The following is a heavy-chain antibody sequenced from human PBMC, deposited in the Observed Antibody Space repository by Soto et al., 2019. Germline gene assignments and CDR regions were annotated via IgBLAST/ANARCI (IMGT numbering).Heavy chain of an antibody. CDR2: IYYSGST. D-gene: IGHD6-6*01. V-gene: IGHV4-30-4*01. CDR3: ASPSSRKNDAFDI. Sequence: ASETLSLTCTVSGGSISSGDYYWSWIRQPPGKGLEWIGYIYYSGSTYYNPSLKSRVTISVDTSKNQFSLKLSSVTAADTAVYYCASPSSRKNDAFDIWGQGTMVTLSS. CDR1: GGSISSGDYY. J-gene: IGHJ3*02.